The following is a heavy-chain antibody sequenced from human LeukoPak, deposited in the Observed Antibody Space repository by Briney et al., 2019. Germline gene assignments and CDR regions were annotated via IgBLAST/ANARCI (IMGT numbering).Heavy chain of an antibody. Sequence: SETLSLTCTVSGRSISGYFWSWIRQPAGKGLEWIGRIYASGSTIDNPSLKSRVTMSVDTYKNQLSLKLSSVTAADTAVYYCARAAPSGGASNEAFDMWGQGTVVTVSS. V-gene: IGHV4-4*07. D-gene: IGHD6-19*01. CDR3: ARAAPSGGASNEAFDM. J-gene: IGHJ3*02. CDR2: IYASGST. CDR1: GRSISGYF.